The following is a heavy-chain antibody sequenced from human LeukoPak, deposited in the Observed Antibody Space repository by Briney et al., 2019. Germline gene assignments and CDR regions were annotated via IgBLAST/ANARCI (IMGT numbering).Heavy chain of an antibody. CDR1: GDSISSGYY. J-gene: IGHJ5*02. CDR2: IYHSGST. CDR3: ARLGYCSSTSCFP. Sequence: PSETLSLTCAVSGDSISSGYYWGWIRQPPGKGLEWMGSIYHSGSTYYNPSLKSRVTMSVDTSKNQFSLKLSSVTAADTAVYYCARLGYCSSTSCFPWGQGTLVTVSS. V-gene: IGHV4-38-2*01. D-gene: IGHD2-2*01.